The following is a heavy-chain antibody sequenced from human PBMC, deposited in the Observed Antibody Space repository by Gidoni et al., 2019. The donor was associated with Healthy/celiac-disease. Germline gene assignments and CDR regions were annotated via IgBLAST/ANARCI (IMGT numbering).Heavy chain of an antibody. CDR3: ARHWVIEQQLVRGLYNWFDP. Sequence: QLQLQESGPGLVKPSETLSLTCTVSGGSISSSSYYWGWIRQPPGKGLEWIGSIYYSGSTYYNPSLKSRVTISVDTSKNQFSLKLSSVTAADTAVYYCARHWVIEQQLVRGLYNWFDPWGQGTLVTVSS. V-gene: IGHV4-39*01. D-gene: IGHD6-13*01. J-gene: IGHJ5*02. CDR2: IYYSGST. CDR1: GGSISSSSYY.